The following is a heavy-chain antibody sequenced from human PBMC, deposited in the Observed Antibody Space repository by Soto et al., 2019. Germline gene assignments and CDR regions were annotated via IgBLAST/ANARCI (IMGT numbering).Heavy chain of an antibody. CDR1: GFTFSSHE. D-gene: IGHD2-2*01. Sequence: EVQLVESGGALVQPGGSLRLSCAAPGFTFSSHEMNWVRQAPGKGLEWVSYISSSGNTIYYADSVKGRFTISRDNAKNSLYLQMNSLRGEDTAVYECAGPSGSTWGRGPLVTVSS. CDR2: ISSSGNTI. CDR3: AGPSGST. V-gene: IGHV3-48*03. J-gene: IGHJ5*02.